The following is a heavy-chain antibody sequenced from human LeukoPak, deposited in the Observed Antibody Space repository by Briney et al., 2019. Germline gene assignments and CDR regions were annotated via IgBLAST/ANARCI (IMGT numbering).Heavy chain of an antibody. D-gene: IGHD3-22*01. J-gene: IGHJ3*02. CDR3: AKSWNYYDSSGDDALDI. CDR1: GFTFDDYA. V-gene: IGHV3-23*01. Sequence: GGSLRLSCAASGFTFDDYAMHWVRQAPGKGLEWVSGISGSGISTYYADSVKGRVTISRDNSKNTLYLQMNSLRVEDTAVYYCAKSWNYYDSSGDDALDIWGQGTMVTVSS. CDR2: ISGSGIST.